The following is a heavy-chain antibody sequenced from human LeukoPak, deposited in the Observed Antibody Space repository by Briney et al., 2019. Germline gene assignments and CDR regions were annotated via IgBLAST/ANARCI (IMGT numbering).Heavy chain of an antibody. CDR1: GGSVSSAGYY. D-gene: IGHD3-16*01. J-gene: IGHJ3*02. CDR2: IYYSGTT. Sequence: SETLSLTCTVSGGSVSSAGYYWSWIRQPPGNGLEWIASIYYSGTTLYNPSLTSRVTISVDTSKNQFSLRLNSVTAADTAVYYCARQLGAYSYPFDIWGQGTKVTVSS. CDR3: ARQLGAYSYPFDI. V-gene: IGHV4-39*01.